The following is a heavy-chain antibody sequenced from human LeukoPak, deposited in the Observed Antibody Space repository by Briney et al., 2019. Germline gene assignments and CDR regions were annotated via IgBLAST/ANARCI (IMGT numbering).Heavy chain of an antibody. CDR3: AREPLWFGELPPWYFDY. J-gene: IGHJ4*02. V-gene: IGHV1-18*01. CDR2: ISAYNGNT. CDR1: GYTSPFYG. D-gene: IGHD3-10*01. Sequence: ASVMVSCKVSGYTSPFYGITWVRQAPGQGLEWMGWISAYNGNTNYAQKVQGRVTMTTDTSTSTAYMELRSLRSDDTAVYYCAREPLWFGELPPWYFDYWGQGTLVTVSS.